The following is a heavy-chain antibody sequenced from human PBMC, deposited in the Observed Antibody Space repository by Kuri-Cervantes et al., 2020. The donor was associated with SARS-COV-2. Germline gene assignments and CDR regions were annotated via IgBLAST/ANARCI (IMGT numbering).Heavy chain of an antibody. Sequence: SETLSLTCTVSGGSISSYYWSWIRQPPGKGLEWIGYIYYSGSTNYNPSLKSRVTISVDTSRNLFSLKLTSLTAADTAVYYCARTGTTSPFDYWGQGTLVTGYS. J-gene: IGHJ4*02. CDR3: ARTGTTSPFDY. CDR2: IYYSGST. V-gene: IGHV4-59*08. D-gene: IGHD1-7*01. CDR1: GGSISSYY.